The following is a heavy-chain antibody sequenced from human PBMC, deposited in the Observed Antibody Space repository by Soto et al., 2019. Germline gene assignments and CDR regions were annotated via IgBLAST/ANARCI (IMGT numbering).Heavy chain of an antibody. CDR2: IYYSGST. CDR1: GGSISSYY. J-gene: IGHJ5*02. D-gene: IGHD3-9*01. Sequence: SETLSLTCTVSGGSISSYYWSWIRQPPGKGLEWIGYIYYSGSTNYNPSLKSRVTISVDTSKNQFSLKLSSVTAADTAVYYCARNRGGYDILTGYFPWFDPWGRGTLVTVSS. V-gene: IGHV4-59*01. CDR3: ARNRGGYDILTGYFPWFDP.